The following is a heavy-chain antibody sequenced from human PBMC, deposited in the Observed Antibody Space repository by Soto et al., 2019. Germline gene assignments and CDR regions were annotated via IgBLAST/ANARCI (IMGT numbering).Heavy chain of an antibody. CDR1: GFNFSSYG. D-gene: IGHD5-12*01. CDR2: ISYDGDKK. V-gene: IGHV3-30*18. Sequence: QVQLVESGGGVVQPGRSLRLSCAASGFNFSSYGMHWVRQAPGKGLEWVAVISYDGDKKHYAVSVKGRFTISRDNSKNTLYLQMNSRRTEDTAVYYCANVDVGSYGMDVWGQGTTVTVSS. J-gene: IGHJ6*02. CDR3: ANVDVGSYGMDV.